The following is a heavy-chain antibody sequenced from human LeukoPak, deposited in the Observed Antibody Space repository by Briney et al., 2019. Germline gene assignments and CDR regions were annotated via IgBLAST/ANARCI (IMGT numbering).Heavy chain of an antibody. CDR2: ISGSGRTM. J-gene: IGHJ4*02. V-gene: IGHV3-48*03. D-gene: IGHD5-12*01. CDR3: ARGGLYGYDVFDY. CDR1: GFTFSSYE. Sequence: PGGSLRLSCAASGFTFSSYEMNWDRQAPGKGLEWVSYISGSGRTMSYADSVKGRFTISRDNAKHSLYLQMNSLRVEDTAVYHCARGGLYGYDVFDYWGQGTLVTVSS.